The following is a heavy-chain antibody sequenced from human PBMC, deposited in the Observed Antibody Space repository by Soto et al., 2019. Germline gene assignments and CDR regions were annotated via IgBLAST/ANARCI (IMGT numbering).Heavy chain of an antibody. J-gene: IGHJ4*02. V-gene: IGHV4-59*01. Sequence: PSETLSLTCTVSGVSFSSYYWSWIRQPPGKGLEWIGYIHYSGSTSYNPSLKSRVAISVDTSKNQFSLKMSSVTAADTAVYYCAREGTLGYLDNWGQGTLVTVSS. D-gene: IGHD2-15*01. CDR2: IHYSGST. CDR3: AREGTLGYLDN. CDR1: GVSFSSYY.